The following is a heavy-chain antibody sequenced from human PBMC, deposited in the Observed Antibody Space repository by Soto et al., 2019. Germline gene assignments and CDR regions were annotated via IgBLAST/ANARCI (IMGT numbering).Heavy chain of an antibody. CDR1: GSSFSNFY. J-gene: IGHJ4*02. CDR2: IYTSGAT. Sequence: QVQLQESGPRLVKPSETLSLTCSVSGSSFSNFYWSWIRQPAGKGLEWIGPIYTSGATSYNPSLKSRVTMSVDTSQTQMSLSVRSVTDADTAVYFCARGGIQLSYAFDYWGPGILVTVSS. D-gene: IGHD1-1*01. V-gene: IGHV4-4*07. CDR3: ARGGIQLSYAFDY.